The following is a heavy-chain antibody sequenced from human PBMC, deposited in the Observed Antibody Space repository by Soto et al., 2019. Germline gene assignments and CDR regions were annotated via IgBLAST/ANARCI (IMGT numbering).Heavy chain of an antibody. V-gene: IGHV4-39*01. CDR3: SRHFSVDHFDY. D-gene: IGHD3-9*01. J-gene: IGHJ4*02. CDR1: GDSITSNSYF. Sequence: PSETLSLTCTVSGDSITSNSYFWAWIRQPPGKGLEWIGSIYYSGSTYHNPSLKSRVTISVDRSNNQFSLKLTSVTAADTAVYYCSRHFSVDHFDYWGQGALVTVSS. CDR2: IYYSGST.